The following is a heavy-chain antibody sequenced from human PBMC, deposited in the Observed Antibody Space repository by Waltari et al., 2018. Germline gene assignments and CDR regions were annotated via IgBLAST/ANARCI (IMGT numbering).Heavy chain of an antibody. V-gene: IGHV1-69*08. Sequence: QVQLVQSGAEVKKPGSSVKVSCKASGGTFSSYAISWVRQAPGQGLTGMGRLITIFGTANDARKFQGRVTITADKSTSTAYMELSSLGSEDTAVYYCARDPGSSGWYWGYWGQGTLVTVSS. D-gene: IGHD6-19*01. CDR2: LITIFGTA. CDR1: GGTFSSYA. J-gene: IGHJ4*02. CDR3: ARDPGSSGWYWGY.